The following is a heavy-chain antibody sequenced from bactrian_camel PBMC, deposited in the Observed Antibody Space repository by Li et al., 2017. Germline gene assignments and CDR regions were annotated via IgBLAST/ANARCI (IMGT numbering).Heavy chain of an antibody. J-gene: IGHJ6*01. CDR1: LNPGDTYR. CDR2: IDDGGAP. Sequence: HVQLVESGGGLVQPGGSLRLSCAASLNPGDTYRLGWFRQTPGKGLEWVSGIDDGGAPYYADSVKGRFTISRDNAKNTLYFQLNNLKTEDTAIYYCAKARASPFIVEAEFDSWGQGTQVTVS. V-gene: IGHV3S1*01. CDR3: AKARASPFIVEAEFDS.